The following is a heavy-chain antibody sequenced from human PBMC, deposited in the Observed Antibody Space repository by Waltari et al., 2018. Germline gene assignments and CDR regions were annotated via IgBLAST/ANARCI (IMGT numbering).Heavy chain of an antibody. V-gene: IGHV1-46*01. D-gene: IGHD1-1*01. CDR1: GYTFTSYY. J-gene: IGHJ6*03. CDR2: INPSGGST. CDR3: ARGGRDNWNDAGYYYMDV. Sequence: QVQLVQSGAEVKKPGASVKVSCKASGYTFTSYYMHWVRQAPGQGLEWMGIINPSGGSTSYAQKFQGRVTRTRDTSTSTVYMELSSLRSEDTAVYYCARGGRDNWNDAGYYYMDVWGKGTTVTVSS.